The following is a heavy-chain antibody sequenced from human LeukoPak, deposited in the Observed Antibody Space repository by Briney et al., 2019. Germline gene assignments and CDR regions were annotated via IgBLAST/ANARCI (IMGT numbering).Heavy chain of an antibody. Sequence: ASVKVSCKASGYTFTSYGISWVRQAPGQGLEWMGWISAYNGNTNYAQKLQGRVTMTTDTSTSTAYMELRSLRSDDTAVYYCARGWLAETTVVTPYNYWGQGTLVTVSS. CDR1: GYTFTSYG. V-gene: IGHV1-18*01. J-gene: IGHJ4*02. CDR2: ISAYNGNT. D-gene: IGHD4-23*01. CDR3: ARGWLAETTVVTPYNY.